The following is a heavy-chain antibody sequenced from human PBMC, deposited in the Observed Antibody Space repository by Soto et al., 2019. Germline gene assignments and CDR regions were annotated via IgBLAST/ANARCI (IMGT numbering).Heavy chain of an antibody. V-gene: IGHV3-23*01. CDR1: GFSFRQYA. Sequence: EVHLLESGGGFVQPGGSLRLSCAASGFSFRQYAMIWVRQAPGKGLEWVSAITATGTHYADSVKGRFTISRDSPKSTLYLDINTLRVDDTASYYCAKGMVPDQWGQGTLITVSS. D-gene: IGHD6-13*01. J-gene: IGHJ5*02. CDR3: AKGMVPDQ. CDR2: ITATGT.